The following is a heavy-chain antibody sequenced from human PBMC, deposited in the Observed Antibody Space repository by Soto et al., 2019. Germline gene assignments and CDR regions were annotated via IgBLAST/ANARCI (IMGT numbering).Heavy chain of an antibody. D-gene: IGHD5-18*01. CDR1: GGSISSGVYY. Sequence: SETLSLTCTVSGGSISSGVYYWSWIRQHPGKGLEWIGYIHHSGTTYYNAPLKSRVTMSVDTSKNQFSLRLSSVTAADTAIYYCARGWIQQKYYLDYWGQGTLVTVSS. V-gene: IGHV4-31*03. J-gene: IGHJ4*02. CDR3: ARGWIQQKYYLDY. CDR2: IHHSGTT.